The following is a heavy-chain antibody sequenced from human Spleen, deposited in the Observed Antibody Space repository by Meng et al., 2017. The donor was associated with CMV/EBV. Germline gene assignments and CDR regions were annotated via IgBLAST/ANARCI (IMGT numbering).Heavy chain of an antibody. V-gene: IGHV3-43*01. D-gene: IGHD3-3*01. J-gene: IGHJ6*02. Sequence: GESLKISCAASGFTFDDYTMHWVRQAPGKGLEWVSLISWDGVSTYYADSVKGRFTISRDNAKNSLYLQMNSLRAEDTAVYYCARATYYDFWSGYYTDYYYYGMDVWGQGTTVTVSS. CDR3: ARATYYDFWSGYYTDYYYYGMDV. CDR2: ISWDGVST. CDR1: GFTFDDYT.